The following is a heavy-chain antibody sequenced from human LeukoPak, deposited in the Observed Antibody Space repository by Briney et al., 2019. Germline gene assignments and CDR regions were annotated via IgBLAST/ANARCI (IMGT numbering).Heavy chain of an antibody. V-gene: IGHV4-34*01. CDR1: GGSFSGYY. CDR2: INHSGST. CDR3: ARTLIAVAFDY. J-gene: IGHJ4*02. D-gene: IGHD6-19*01. Sequence: SETLSLTCAVYGGSFSGYYWSWIRQPPGKGLEWIGEINHSGSTNYNSSLKSRVTISVDTSKNQFSLELSSVTAADTAVYYCARTLIAVAFDYWGQGTLVTVSS.